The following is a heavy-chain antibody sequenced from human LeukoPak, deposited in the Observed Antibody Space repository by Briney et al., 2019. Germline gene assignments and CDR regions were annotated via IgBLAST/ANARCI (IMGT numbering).Heavy chain of an antibody. V-gene: IGHV3-74*01. CDR2: INSDGSST. J-gene: IGHJ5*02. Sequence: GGSLRLSCAASGFTFSSYEMNWVRQAPGKGLVWVSRINSDGSSTSYADSVKGRFTISRDNAKNTLYLQMNSLRAEDTAVYYCARDRGSGSQVAPSNWFDPWGQGTLVTVSS. CDR3: ARDRGSGSQVAPSNWFDP. D-gene: IGHD3-10*01. CDR1: GFTFSSYE.